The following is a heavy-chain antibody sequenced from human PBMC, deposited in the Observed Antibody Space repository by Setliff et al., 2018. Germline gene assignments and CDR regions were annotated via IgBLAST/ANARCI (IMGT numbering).Heavy chain of an antibody. CDR1: GFTFIDYY. J-gene: IGHJ4*02. CDR3: TRSRGTTVYDY. V-gene: IGHV3-11*01. CDR2: IDPRGSPV. D-gene: IGHD1-7*01. Sequence: PGGSLRLSCAASGFTFIDYYMNWIRQTPRKGLEWISHIDPRGSPVDYVDSVKGRFTVSRDNTKNLVYLQMDSLRADDTAVYYCTRSRGTTVYDYWGQGTLVTVSS.